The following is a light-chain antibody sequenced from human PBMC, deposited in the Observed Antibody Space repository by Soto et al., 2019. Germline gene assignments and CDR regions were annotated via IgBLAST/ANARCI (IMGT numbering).Light chain of an antibody. V-gene: IGKV2-24*01. CDR2: KVS. CDR3: MQSTQLPPT. Sequence: DIVMTQTPLSSPVTLGQAACISCRSSQSLVHSDGNTYLSWFQQRPGQPPRPLIYKVSDRFSGVPDRFSGSGSGTDFTLEISRVETDDVGIYYCMQSTQLPPTFGQGTRLEIK. J-gene: IGKJ5*01. CDR1: QSLVHSDGNTY.